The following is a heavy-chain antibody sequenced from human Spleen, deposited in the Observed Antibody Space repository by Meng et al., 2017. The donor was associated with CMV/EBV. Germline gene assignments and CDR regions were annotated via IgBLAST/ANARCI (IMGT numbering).Heavy chain of an antibody. J-gene: IGHJ4*02. D-gene: IGHD3/OR15-3a*01. Sequence: CKASGYTFTGYYMHWVRQAPGQGLEWMGWINPNSGGTNYAQKFQGRVTMTRDTSISTAYMELSSLRSEDTAVYYCARAGTGHYYFDYWGQGTLVTVSS. CDR2: INPNSGGT. CDR1: GYTFTGYY. V-gene: IGHV1-2*02. CDR3: ARAGTGHYYFDY.